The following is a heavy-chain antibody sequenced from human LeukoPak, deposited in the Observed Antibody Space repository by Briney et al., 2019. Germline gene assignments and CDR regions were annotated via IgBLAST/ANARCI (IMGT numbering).Heavy chain of an antibody. V-gene: IGHV4-4*07. CDR3: ARVRDLAVAERSFDY. J-gene: IGHJ4*02. D-gene: IGHD6-19*01. CDR1: GGSISSYY. Sequence: SETLSLTCTVSGGSISSYYWSWIRQPAGKGLEWIGRIHTSGSTNYSPSLKSRVTMSVDTSKNQFSLKLSSVTAADTAVYYCARVRDLAVAERSFDYWGQGTLVTVSS. CDR2: IHTSGST.